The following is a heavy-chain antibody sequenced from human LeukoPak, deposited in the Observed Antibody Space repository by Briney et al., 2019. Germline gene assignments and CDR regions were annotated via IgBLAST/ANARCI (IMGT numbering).Heavy chain of an antibody. D-gene: IGHD6-19*01. Sequence: PGGSLRLSCAASGLTPSSCGMTWVRQAPGKGLEWVSAISGSGDSTYYADSVKGRFTISRDNSKSMLYLQMNSLRAEDTATYYCAARRTSAAVAPSDFWGQGTLVTVSS. J-gene: IGHJ4*02. CDR1: GLTPSSCG. CDR2: ISGSGDST. CDR3: AARRTSAAVAPSDF. V-gene: IGHV3-23*01.